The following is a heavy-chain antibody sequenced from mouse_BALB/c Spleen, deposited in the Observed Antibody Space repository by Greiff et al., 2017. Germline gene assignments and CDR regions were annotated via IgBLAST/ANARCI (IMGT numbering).Heavy chain of an antibody. D-gene: IGHD2-14*01. Sequence: EVKLQESGPSLVKPSQTLSLTCSVTGDSITSGYWNWIRKFPGNKLEYMGYISYSGSTYYNPSLKSRISITRDTSKNQYYLQLNSVTTEDTATYYCARWEVRACYYFDYWGQGTTLTVSS. V-gene: IGHV3-8*02. CDR1: GDSITSGY. J-gene: IGHJ2*01. CDR3: ARWEVRACYYFDY. CDR2: ISYSGST.